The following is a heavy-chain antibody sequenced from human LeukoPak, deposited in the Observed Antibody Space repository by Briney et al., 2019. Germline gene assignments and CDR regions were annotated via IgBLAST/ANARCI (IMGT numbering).Heavy chain of an antibody. Sequence: GSLRLSCAASGFNFSCFLMRWGRQASGEGLEGVAHIKQDGSEKHYVDSVKGRFTISRDNAKNSLYLRMNSLRAEDTAVYYCARDAHYDILTGYYSDWGQGTLVTVSS. CDR3: ARDAHYDILTGYYSD. CDR1: GFNFSCFL. J-gene: IGHJ4*02. V-gene: IGHV3-7*01. CDR2: IKQDGSEK. D-gene: IGHD3-9*01.